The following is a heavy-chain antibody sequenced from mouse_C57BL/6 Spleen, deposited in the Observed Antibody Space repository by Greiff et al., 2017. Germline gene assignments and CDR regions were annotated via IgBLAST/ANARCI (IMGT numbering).Heavy chain of an antibody. J-gene: IGHJ2*01. CDR1: GYTFTSYW. D-gene: IGHD1-1*01. V-gene: IGHV1-64*01. Sequence: QVQLQQPGAELVKPGASVTLSCKASGYTFTSYWMHWVKQRPGQGLEWIGMIHPNSGSTNYNEKFKSKATLTVDKSSSTAYMQLSSLTSEDSAVYYCARYSTTVVDYWGQGTTLTVSS. CDR2: IHPNSGST. CDR3: ARYSTTVVDY.